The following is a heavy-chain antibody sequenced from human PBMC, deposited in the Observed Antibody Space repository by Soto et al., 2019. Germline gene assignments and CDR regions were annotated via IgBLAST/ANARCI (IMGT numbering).Heavy chain of an antibody. V-gene: IGHV4-30-4*01. J-gene: IGHJ4*02. D-gene: IGHD7-27*01. CDR3: ARGPNPYYFDY. Sequence: QVQLQESGPGLVKPSQTLSLTCTVSGGSINSGDYYWSWIRQPPGKGLAWIGYISYSGTTYYHPSLRRRVSISVDKSMNQFSLKLSSVTAADTAVYYCARGPNPYYFDYWGQGTLVTVSS. CDR2: ISYSGTT. CDR1: GGSINSGDYY.